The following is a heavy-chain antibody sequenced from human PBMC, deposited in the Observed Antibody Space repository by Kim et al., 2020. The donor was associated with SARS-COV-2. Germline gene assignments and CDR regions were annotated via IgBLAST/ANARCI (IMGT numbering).Heavy chain of an antibody. CDR1: GFTFSSYA. V-gene: IGHV3-30*04. D-gene: IGHD3-22*01. CDR2: ISYDGSNK. CDR3: ARGDVIDSSGYYSPHFDAVEI. J-gene: IGHJ3*02. Sequence: GGSLRLSCAASGFTFSSYAMHWVRQAPGKGLEWVAVISYDGSNKYYADSVKGRFTISRDNSKNTLYLQMNSLRAEDTAVYYCARGDVIDSSGYYSPHFDAVEIWGQGTMVTVSS.